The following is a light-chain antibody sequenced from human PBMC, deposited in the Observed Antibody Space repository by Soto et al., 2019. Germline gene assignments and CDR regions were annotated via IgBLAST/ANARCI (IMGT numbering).Light chain of an antibody. CDR3: SSYAGSLVV. CDR2: EVS. Sequence: QSAMTQPPSASGSPGQSVTISCTGTSSDVGGYNYVSWYQQHLGKAPKLMIYEVSKRPSGVPDRFSGSKSGNTASLTVSGLQAEDEADYYCSSYAGSLVVFGGGTTVTVL. CDR1: SSDVGGYNY. J-gene: IGLJ2*01. V-gene: IGLV2-8*01.